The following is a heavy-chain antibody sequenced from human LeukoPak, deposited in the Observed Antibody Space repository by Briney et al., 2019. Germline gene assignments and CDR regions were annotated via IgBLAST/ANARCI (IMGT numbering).Heavy chain of an antibody. D-gene: IGHD3-22*01. CDR3: AKLMDNNYDGSAFDY. J-gene: IGHJ4*02. CDR1: GYTFTGYY. Sequence: ASVKVSCKASGYTFTGYYMHWVRQAPGQGLEWMGWISAYNGNTKYAQKFQGRVTMTTDTSTSTAYVELRSLTSDDTALYYCAKLMDNNYDGSAFDYWGQGTLIAVSS. CDR2: ISAYNGNT. V-gene: IGHV1-18*04.